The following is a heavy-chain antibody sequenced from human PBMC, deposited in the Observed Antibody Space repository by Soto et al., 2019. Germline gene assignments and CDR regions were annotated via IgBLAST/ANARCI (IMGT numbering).Heavy chain of an antibody. J-gene: IGHJ4*02. Sequence: QVQLVQSGAEVKKPGASVKVACKASGYTFTSYGISWVRQAPGQGLEWMGWISAYNGNTNYAQTLQDRVTMTTDTATSTAYMELRSLRSDDTAVYYCARDRGSSGWYSFDYWGQGTLVTVSS. D-gene: IGHD6-19*01. V-gene: IGHV1-18*01. CDR3: ARDRGSSGWYSFDY. CDR1: GYTFTSYG. CDR2: ISAYNGNT.